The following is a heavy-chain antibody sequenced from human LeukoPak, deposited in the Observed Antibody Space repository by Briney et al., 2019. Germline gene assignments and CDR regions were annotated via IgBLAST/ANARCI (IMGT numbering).Heavy chain of an antibody. CDR2: IYSGGST. D-gene: IGHD2/OR15-2a*01. V-gene: IGHV3-53*01. J-gene: IGHJ4*02. CDR1: AFTVSSIY. Sequence: GGSLRLSCAASAFTVSSIYMGWVRQAPGKGLEWVSVIYSGGSTYYADSVKGRFTISRDNSKNTLYLQMNSLRAEDTAVYYCARDGFFSNWFDYWGQGTLVTVSS. CDR3: ARDGFFSNWFDY.